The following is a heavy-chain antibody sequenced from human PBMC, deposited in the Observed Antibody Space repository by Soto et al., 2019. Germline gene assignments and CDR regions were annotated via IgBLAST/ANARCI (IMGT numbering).Heavy chain of an antibody. CDR1: GGTFNTYA. CDR3: ARDLSGYCSGGSCYSVPNWFDP. J-gene: IGHJ5*02. CDR2: IIPIFGTA. D-gene: IGHD2-15*01. Sequence: ASVKVSCKASGGTFNTYAMNWVRQAPGQGLEWMGGIIPIFGTANYAQKFQGRVTITADESTSTAYMELSSLRSEDTAVYYCARDLSGYCSGGSCYSVPNWFDPWGQGTLVTVSS. V-gene: IGHV1-69*13.